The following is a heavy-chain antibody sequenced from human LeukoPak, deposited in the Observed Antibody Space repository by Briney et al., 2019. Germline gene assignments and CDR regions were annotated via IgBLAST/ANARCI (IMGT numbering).Heavy chain of an antibody. V-gene: IGHV4-59*01. CDR3: ARDAYYYDSSGYPGYYYYGMDV. Sequence: SETLSLTCAVSGGSISNYYWNWIRQPPGKGLEWIGYIYYSGSSNYNPSLKSRVTISVDTSKNQFPLKVNSVTAADTAVYYCARDAYYYDSSGYPGYYYYGMDVWGQGTTVTVSS. D-gene: IGHD3-22*01. CDR2: IYYSGSS. CDR1: GGSISNYY. J-gene: IGHJ6*02.